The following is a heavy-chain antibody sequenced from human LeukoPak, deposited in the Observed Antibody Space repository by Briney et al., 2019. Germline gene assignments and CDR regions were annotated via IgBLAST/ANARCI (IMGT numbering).Heavy chain of an antibody. CDR1: GGSISSGGYS. CDR3: ARALTTTFSWFDP. CDR2: IYHSGST. V-gene: IGHV4-30-2*01. J-gene: IGHJ5*02. D-gene: IGHD4-17*01. Sequence: SETLSLTCAVSGGSISSGGYSWSWIRQPPGKGLEWIGYIYHSGSTYYNPSLKSRVTISVDRSKNQFSLKLSSVTAADTAVYYCARALTTTFSWFDPWGQGTLVTASS.